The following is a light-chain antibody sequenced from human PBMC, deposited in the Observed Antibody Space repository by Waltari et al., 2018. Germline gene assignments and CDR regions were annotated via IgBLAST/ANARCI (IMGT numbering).Light chain of an antibody. CDR2: KAS. CDR3: QQYKSYSYS. Sequence: DIQMTQSPSTLSASVRDRVTLTCRASQSVSSWLAWYQQKPAKAPKLLIYKASNSESVVPSRFSGSGSGTEFTLTISSLQPDNFATYYCQQYKSYSYSFGQGTKLEIK. V-gene: IGKV1-5*03. CDR1: QSVSSW. J-gene: IGKJ2*03.